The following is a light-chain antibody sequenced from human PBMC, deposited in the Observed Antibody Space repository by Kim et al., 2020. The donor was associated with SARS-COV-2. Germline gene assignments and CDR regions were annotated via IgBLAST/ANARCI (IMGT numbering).Light chain of an antibody. CDR1: ESVGTL. CDR2: STS. CDR3: HQSHTYPLT. V-gene: IGKV1-5*03. J-gene: IGKJ4*01. Sequence: DIQMTQSPSALSASVGDTVTITCRASESVGTLLSWFQQRPGKAPNLLIYSTSTLAAGVPSRFSGSGSVTEFSLTISGLQPDDFATYYCHQSHTYPLTCGGGAKVDIK.